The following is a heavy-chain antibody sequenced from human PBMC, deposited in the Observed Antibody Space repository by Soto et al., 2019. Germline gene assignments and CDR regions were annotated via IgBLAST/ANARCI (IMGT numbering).Heavy chain of an antibody. D-gene: IGHD1-26*01. CDR1: GFSFSSSW. CDR2: INQDGNEK. Sequence: PVGSLRLSCAGSGFSFSSSWMNWVRQAPGKGLEWVANINQDGNEKYYVDSVKGRFTISRDNPKNSLYLQMNSLRADDTAVYYCARKGGDNWGQGALVTVSS. CDR3: ARKGGDN. V-gene: IGHV3-7*01. J-gene: IGHJ4*02.